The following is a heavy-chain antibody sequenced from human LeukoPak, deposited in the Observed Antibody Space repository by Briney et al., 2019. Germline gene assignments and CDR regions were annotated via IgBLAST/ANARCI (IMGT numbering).Heavy chain of an antibody. Sequence: ASVKVSCKASGYTFTGFYMHWVRQAPGQGLEWMGRINPNSGDTNYAQKFQGRVTMTRDTSISTAYMELSRLTSDDTAVYYCARVHDSSGYGVGYWGQGTLVTVSS. CDR3: ARVHDSSGYGVGY. CDR2: INPNSGDT. J-gene: IGHJ4*02. V-gene: IGHV1-2*06. D-gene: IGHD3-22*01. CDR1: GYTFTGFY.